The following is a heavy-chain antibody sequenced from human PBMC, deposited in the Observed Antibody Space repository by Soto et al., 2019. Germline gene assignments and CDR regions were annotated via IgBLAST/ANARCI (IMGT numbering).Heavy chain of an antibody. J-gene: IGHJ3*02. CDR3: TGSMSFAFDI. Sequence: EVQLVESGGGLVQPGGSLKLSCAASGFNFSDSVMHWVRQVSGKGLEWVGRITSTADTYATAYAASVKGRFTVSRDDSKNTAYLQMNSPKTEDTAVYYCTGSMSFAFDIWGQGTMVHVSS. V-gene: IGHV3-73*01. CDR1: GFNFSDSV. CDR2: ITSTADTYAT.